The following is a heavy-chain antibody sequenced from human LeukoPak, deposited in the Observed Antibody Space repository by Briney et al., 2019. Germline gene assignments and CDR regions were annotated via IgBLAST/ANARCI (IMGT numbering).Heavy chain of an antibody. D-gene: IGHD6-19*01. J-gene: IGHJ4*02. CDR3: ARAGDSSGWYFHY. Sequence: GGSLRLSCAASGFTFSSYEMNWGRQAPGKGVEGGSDISSSGSSIYYADSVKGRFTISRDNAKTSLYLQMNSLRAEDTAVYYCARAGDSSGWYFHYWGQGTLVTVSS. V-gene: IGHV3-48*03. CDR2: ISSSGSSI. CDR1: GFTFSSYE.